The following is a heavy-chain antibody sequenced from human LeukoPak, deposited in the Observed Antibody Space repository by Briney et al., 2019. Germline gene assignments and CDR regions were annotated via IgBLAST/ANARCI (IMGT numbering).Heavy chain of an antibody. D-gene: IGHD3-16*01. CDR3: ARALGGVDY. CDR1: GGSISSSSYY. J-gene: IGHJ4*02. CDR2: IYYSGST. V-gene: IGHV4-39*07. Sequence: PSETLSLTCTVSGGSISSSSYYWGWIRQPPGKGLEWIGSIYYSGSTYYNPSLKSRVTISADSSKNQFSLKLSSVTAADTAVYYCARALGGVDYWGQGTLVTVSS.